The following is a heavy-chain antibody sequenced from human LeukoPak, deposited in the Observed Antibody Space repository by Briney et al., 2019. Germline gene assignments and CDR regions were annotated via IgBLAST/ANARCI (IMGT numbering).Heavy chain of an antibody. V-gene: IGHV3-7*01. CDR2: IKQDGSET. CDR3: ARVSGLDY. J-gene: IGHJ4*02. CDR1: GFTFDDYG. Sequence: AGGSLRLSCAASGFTFDDYGMSWVRQAPGKGLEWVANIKQDGSETYYMDSVKDRFTISRDNAKNSLYLQMNSLRVEDTAVYYCARVSGLDYWGQGTLVTVSS.